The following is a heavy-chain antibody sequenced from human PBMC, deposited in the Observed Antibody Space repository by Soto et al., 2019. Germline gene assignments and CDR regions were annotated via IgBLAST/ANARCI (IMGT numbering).Heavy chain of an antibody. CDR1: GYTLTELS. V-gene: IGHV1-24*01. CDR2: FDPEDGET. Sequence: AASVKVSCKVSGYTLTELSMHWVRQAPGKGLEWMGGFDPEDGETIYAQKFQGRVTMTEDTSTDTAYMELSSLRSEDTAVYYCATDLFYCSGGSCPTYYFDYWGQGTLVTVSS. J-gene: IGHJ4*02. CDR3: ATDLFYCSGGSCPTYYFDY. D-gene: IGHD2-15*01.